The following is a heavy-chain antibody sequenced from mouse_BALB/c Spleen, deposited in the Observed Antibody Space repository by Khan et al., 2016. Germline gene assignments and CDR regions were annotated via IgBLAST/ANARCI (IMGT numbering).Heavy chain of an antibody. CDR3: ARDLNGYFDV. CDR2: ISDGGSYT. Sequence: EVELVESGGGLVKPGGSLKLSCAAAGFTFSDYYMYWVRQTPEKRLEWVATISDGGSYTYYPDSVKGRFTISRDNAKNNLYLQMSSLKSEDTPMYYCARDLNGYFDVGGAGTTVTLSS. V-gene: IGHV5-4*02. CDR1: GFTFSDYY. J-gene: IGHJ1*01.